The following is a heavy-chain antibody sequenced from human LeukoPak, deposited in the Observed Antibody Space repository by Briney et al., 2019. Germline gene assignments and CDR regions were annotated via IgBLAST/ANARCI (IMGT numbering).Heavy chain of an antibody. V-gene: IGHV3-23*01. D-gene: IGHD3-10*01. CDR3: AKGFRTTMVRGVLIPPYYFDY. CDR1: GLTFSNYA. Sequence: GGSLRLSCAVSGLTFSNYAMNWVRQAPGTGLEWVSTIRGSDGSTFYADSVKGRFTTSRDNSKTTMYPQMTSLRGEDTAVYYCAKGFRTTMVRGVLIPPYYFDYWGQGTLVTVSS. J-gene: IGHJ4*02. CDR2: IRGSDGST.